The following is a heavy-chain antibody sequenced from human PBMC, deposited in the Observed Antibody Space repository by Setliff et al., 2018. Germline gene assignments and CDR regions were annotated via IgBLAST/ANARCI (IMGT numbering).Heavy chain of an antibody. D-gene: IGHD3-3*01. CDR3: ARERTIFGILVISGWFDP. Sequence: PSETLSLTCTVSGASISDYYWTWIRQPAGKELEWIGRVSASGSTTYNPSLKSRVTMSVDTSRNQISLNLTSVTAADTAMYYCARERTIFGILVISGWFDPRGQGTVVTVSS. V-gene: IGHV4-4*07. J-gene: IGHJ5*02. CDR1: GASISDYY. CDR2: VSASGST.